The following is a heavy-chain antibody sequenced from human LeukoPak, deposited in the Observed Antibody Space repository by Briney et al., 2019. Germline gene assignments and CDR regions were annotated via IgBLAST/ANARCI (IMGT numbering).Heavy chain of an antibody. D-gene: IGHD4-17*01. J-gene: IGHJ4*02. CDR1: GVSFNDYY. CDR3: TRMTTGHDY. V-gene: IGHV4-34*01. CDR2: INHSGYT. Sequence: PSETLSLTCAVSGVSFNDYYWSWVRQTPGKGLEWIGEINHSGYTNDSPSLKSRVTLSIDTSRKQFSLNLRSVTVADTGIYYCTRMTTGHDYWGQGTLVTVSP.